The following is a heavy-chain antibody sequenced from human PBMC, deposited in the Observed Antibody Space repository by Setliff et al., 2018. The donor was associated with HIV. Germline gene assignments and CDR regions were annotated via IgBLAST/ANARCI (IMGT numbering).Heavy chain of an antibody. CDR3: ARESGSYPYRVLQH. J-gene: IGHJ1*01. D-gene: IGHD1-26*01. CDR2: VSYSGGA. Sequence: SETLSLTCTVSGGSISSSSYYWGWIRQPPGKGLEWIGTVSYSGGASYYPSLKSRVTISADTSKNQFSLKLNSVTAADTAVYYCARESGSYPYRVLQHWGQGTLVTVSS. V-gene: IGHV4-39*07. CDR1: GGSISSSSYY.